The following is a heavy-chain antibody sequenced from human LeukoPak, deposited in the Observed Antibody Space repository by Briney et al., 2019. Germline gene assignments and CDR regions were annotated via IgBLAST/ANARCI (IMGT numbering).Heavy chain of an antibody. D-gene: IGHD3-3*01. CDR1: GFTFSSYA. V-gene: IGHV3-23*01. J-gene: IGHJ5*02. CDR3: AKVNSVYDFWSGYYTSVSGWFDP. Sequence: PGGSLRLSCAASGFTFSSYAMSWVRQAPGKGLEWVSAISGSGGSTYYADSVKGRFTISRDNSKNTLYLQMNSLRAEDTAVYYCAKVNSVYDFWSGYYTSVSGWFDPWGQGTLVTVSS. CDR2: ISGSGGST.